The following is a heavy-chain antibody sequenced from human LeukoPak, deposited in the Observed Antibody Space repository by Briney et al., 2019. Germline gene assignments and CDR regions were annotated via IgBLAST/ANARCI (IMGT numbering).Heavy chain of an antibody. CDR1: GFTFTTHW. D-gene: IGHD3-10*01. CDR3: ARDERGAFDI. V-gene: IGHV3-74*01. J-gene: IGHJ3*02. CDR2: IKPDGSDT. Sequence: GSLRLSCGASGFTFTTHWIHWVRQAPGKGLVWVSRIKPDGSDTNYADSVKGRFTISRDNAKNTVYLQMNSLRAEDTAVYYCARDERGAFDIWGQGTMVTVSS.